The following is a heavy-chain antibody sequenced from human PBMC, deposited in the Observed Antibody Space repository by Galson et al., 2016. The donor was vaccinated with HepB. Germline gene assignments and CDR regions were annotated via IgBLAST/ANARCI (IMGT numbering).Heavy chain of an antibody. J-gene: IGHJ6*02. D-gene: IGHD2-21*01. CDR3: ATERFPYSYFYAMDV. V-gene: IGHV1-24*01. Sequence: SVKVSCKVSGYTLTELSMHWVRQAPGKGLEWMGGFDPEDGEKITAQKFQGRVTMTEDTSTGTAYMELSRLRSEDTAVYFCATERFPYSYFYAMDVWGQGTLVTVSS. CDR2: FDPEDGEK. CDR1: GYTLTELS.